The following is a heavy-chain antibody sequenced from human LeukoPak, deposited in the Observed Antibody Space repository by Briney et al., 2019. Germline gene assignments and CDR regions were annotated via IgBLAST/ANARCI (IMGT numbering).Heavy chain of an antibody. CDR3: ARDKASVVVPAAISRHDAFDI. V-gene: IGHV4-59*12. Sequence: SETLSLTCTVSGASISNYYWSWIRQPPGKGLEWIGYIYHSGSTYYNPPLKSRVTISVDRSKNQFSLKLSSVTAADTAVYYCARDKASVVVPAAISRHDAFDIWGQGTVVTVSS. CDR2: IYHSGST. D-gene: IGHD2-2*01. J-gene: IGHJ3*02. CDR1: GASISNYY.